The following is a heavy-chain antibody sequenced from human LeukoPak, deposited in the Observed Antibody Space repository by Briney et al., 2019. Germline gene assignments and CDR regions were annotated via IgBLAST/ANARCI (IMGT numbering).Heavy chain of an antibody. CDR2: IWYDGSNK. Sequence: GRSLRLSCAASGFTFSYYGMHWVRQAPGKGLEWVAVIWYDGSNKYYADSVKGRFTISRDNSKNTLYLQMNSLRAEDTAVYYCARGIHKTHCTRASCYVNWFDPWGQGTLVTVSS. CDR3: ARGIHKTHCTRASCYVNWFDP. CDR1: GFTFSYYG. V-gene: IGHV3-33*01. D-gene: IGHD2-2*01. J-gene: IGHJ5*02.